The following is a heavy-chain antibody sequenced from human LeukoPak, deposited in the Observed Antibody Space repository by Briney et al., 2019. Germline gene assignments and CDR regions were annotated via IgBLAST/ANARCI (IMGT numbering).Heavy chain of an antibody. Sequence: SETLSLTCTVSGGSISSYYWSWIRQPPGKGLEWIGSIYYSGNTYYNPSLKSRVIISVDTSKNKVSLKLSSVTAADTAVYYCARDGYINWFDPWGQGTLVTVSS. J-gene: IGHJ5*02. D-gene: IGHD5-24*01. CDR2: IYYSGNT. V-gene: IGHV4-59*12. CDR3: ARDGYINWFDP. CDR1: GGSISSYY.